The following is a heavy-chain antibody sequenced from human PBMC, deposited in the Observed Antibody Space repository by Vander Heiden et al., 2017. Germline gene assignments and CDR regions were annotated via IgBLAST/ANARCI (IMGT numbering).Heavy chain of an antibody. CDR3: ARGFSGYTFDS. V-gene: IGHV4-59*02. CDR1: GGSVNNYY. J-gene: IGHJ4*02. Sequence: QVQLQESGPGLVKPSETLSLTCTVSGGSVNNYYWSWIRQPPGKGLEWIGFIYSSGSTNYIPSLKSRITISLDTSKNQFSLKLSSVTAADTAVYFCARGFSGYTFDSWGQGTLVTASS. D-gene: IGHD5-12*01. CDR2: IYSSGST.